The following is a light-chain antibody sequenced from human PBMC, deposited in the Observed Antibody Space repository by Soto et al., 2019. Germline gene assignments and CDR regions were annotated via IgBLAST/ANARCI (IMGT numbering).Light chain of an antibody. CDR2: DAS. CDR1: QRVSSH. V-gene: IGKV3-15*01. Sequence: ETVMTQSPDTLSVSPGDAATLXXRASQRVSSHLAWYQHKPGQAPRLXFYDASNRATGIPARFSGSGSGTEFTLTISSLQSEDFAVYYCQHYHGWPITFGQGTRLEIK. CDR3: QHYHGWPIT. J-gene: IGKJ5*01.